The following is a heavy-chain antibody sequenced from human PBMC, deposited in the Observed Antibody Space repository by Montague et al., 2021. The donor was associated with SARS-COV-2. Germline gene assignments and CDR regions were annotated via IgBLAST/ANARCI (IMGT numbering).Heavy chain of an antibody. V-gene: IGHV3-30*04. CDR1: GFTFSSYA. J-gene: IGHJ6*02. CDR2: ISFDGRSQ. CDR3: ARDGKYYDTLIGYFSPRNYYYFYGMDV. D-gene: IGHD3-9*01. Sequence: SLRLSCAAFGFTFSSYAIHWVRQAPGKGLEWVALISFDGRSQYYADSVKGRFTISRDNSKSTLYLQMNSLRAADTAVYYCARDGKYYDTLIGYFSPRNYYYFYGMDVWGQGTTVTVSS.